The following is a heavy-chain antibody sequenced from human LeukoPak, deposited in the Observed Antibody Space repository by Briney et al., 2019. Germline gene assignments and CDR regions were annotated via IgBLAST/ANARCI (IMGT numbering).Heavy chain of an antibody. CDR3: ARVSRYYFDY. J-gene: IGHJ4*02. CDR1: GYTFTSYG. V-gene: IGHV1-69*13. CDR2: IIPIFGTA. Sequence: GASVKVSCKASGYTFTSYGISWVRQAPGQGLEWMGGIIPIFGTANYAQKFQGRVTITADESTSTAYMELSSLRSEDTAVYYCARVSRYYFDYWGQGTLVTVSS.